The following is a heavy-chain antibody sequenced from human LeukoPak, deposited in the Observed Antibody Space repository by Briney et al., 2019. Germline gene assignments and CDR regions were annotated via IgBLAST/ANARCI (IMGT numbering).Heavy chain of an antibody. D-gene: IGHD3-10*01. Sequence: SETLSLTCAVSGGSISSGGYSWSWIRQPPGKGLEWIGYIYRSGSTYYNPSLKSRVTISVDRSKNQFSLKLSSVTAADTAVYYCARGGDIGGPPSALDIWGQGTMVTVSS. J-gene: IGHJ3*02. V-gene: IGHV4-30-2*01. CDR1: GGSISSGGYS. CDR3: ARGGDIGGPPSALDI. CDR2: IYRSGST.